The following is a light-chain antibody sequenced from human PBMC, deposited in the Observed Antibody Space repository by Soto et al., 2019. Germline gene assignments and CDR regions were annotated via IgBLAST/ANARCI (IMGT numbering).Light chain of an antibody. CDR1: SGHSSYA. V-gene: IGLV4-69*01. J-gene: IGLJ1*01. Sequence: QLVLTQSPSASASLGASVKLTCTLSSGHSSYAIAWHQQQPEKGPRYLMKLNSDGSHSKGDGIPDRFSGSSSGAERYLTISSLQSEDEAEYYCQTWGSGIHYVFGTGTKLTAL. CDR3: QTWGSGIHYV. CDR2: LNSDGSH.